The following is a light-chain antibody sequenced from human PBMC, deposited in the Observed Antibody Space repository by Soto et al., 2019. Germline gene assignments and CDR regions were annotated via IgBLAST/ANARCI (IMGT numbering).Light chain of an antibody. Sequence: DIQMTQSPSTLSASVGDRVTITCRASQSISSWLAWYQQKPGKAPKLLIYKASSLESGVPSRLSGSGSGTEFTLTISSLQPDDFATYYCQQYNSYSFFGPGTKVDIK. CDR3: QQYNSYSF. CDR2: KAS. CDR1: QSISSW. V-gene: IGKV1-5*03. J-gene: IGKJ3*01.